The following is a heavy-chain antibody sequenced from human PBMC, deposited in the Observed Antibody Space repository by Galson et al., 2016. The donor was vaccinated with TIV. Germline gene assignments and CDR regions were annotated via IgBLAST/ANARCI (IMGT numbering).Heavy chain of an antibody. CDR2: INHSGST. V-gene: IGHV4-34*09. D-gene: IGHD1-26*01. Sequence: TLSLTCAVSGGSFSDYSWNWLRQPPGKGLEWIGEINHSGSTNYNPSLRSRVTISVDTSQNQFSLILRSVTAADTAVYYCARWADSGSYYDYFQDWGQGTLVTVSS. CDR1: GGSFSDYS. J-gene: IGHJ1*01. CDR3: ARWADSGSYYDYFQD.